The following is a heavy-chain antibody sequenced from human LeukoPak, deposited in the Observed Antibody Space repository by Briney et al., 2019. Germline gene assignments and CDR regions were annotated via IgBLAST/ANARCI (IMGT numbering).Heavy chain of an antibody. Sequence: GGSLRLSCAASGFTFSSYAMHWVRQAPGKGLEWVAVISYDRSNKYYADSVKGRFTISRDNSKNTLYLQMNSLRAEDTAVYYCARGRNYYDSSGYSPHFGYWGQGTLVTVSS. CDR1: GFTFSSYA. CDR3: ARGRNYYDSSGYSPHFGY. D-gene: IGHD3-22*01. J-gene: IGHJ4*02. CDR2: ISYDRSNK. V-gene: IGHV3-30-3*01.